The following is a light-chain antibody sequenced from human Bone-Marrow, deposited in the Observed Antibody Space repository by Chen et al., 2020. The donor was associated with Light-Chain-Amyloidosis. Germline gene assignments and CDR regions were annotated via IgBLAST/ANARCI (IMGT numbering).Light chain of an antibody. V-gene: IGKV1-8*01. CDR1: EAISSY. CDR3: QQYYRYPLT. J-gene: IGKJ4*01. CDR2: GAT. Sequence: AIRMTQSPSSLSATVGDRLIITCRASEAISSYLAWYQQKPGKAPKLLIYGATNLEIGVPSRFSCSGSGTNFTFVISDVRSEDFATYFSQQYYRYPLTFAGGTEV.